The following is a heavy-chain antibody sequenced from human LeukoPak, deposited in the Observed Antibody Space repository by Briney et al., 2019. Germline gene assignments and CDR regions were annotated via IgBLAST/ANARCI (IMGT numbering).Heavy chain of an antibody. Sequence: GGSLRLSCAASGFTFSSYSMNWVRQAPGKGLEWVSSISSSSGYIYYADSVKGRFTISRDNAKNSLYLQMNSLRAEDTAVYYCARDSRVVVINVWFDPWGQGTLVTVSS. CDR2: ISSSSGYI. J-gene: IGHJ5*02. CDR3: ARDSRVVVINVWFDP. D-gene: IGHD3-22*01. V-gene: IGHV3-21*01. CDR1: GFTFSSYS.